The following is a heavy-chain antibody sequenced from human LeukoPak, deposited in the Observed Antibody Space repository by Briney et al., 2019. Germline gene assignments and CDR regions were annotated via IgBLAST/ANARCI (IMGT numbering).Heavy chain of an antibody. J-gene: IGHJ4*02. CDR2: IYYSGST. V-gene: IGHV4-39*07. D-gene: IGHD6-13*01. CDR1: GGSISSGSYY. Sequence: SETLSLTCTVSGGSISSGSYYWNWIRQPPGKGLEWIGSIYYSGSTYYNPSLKSRVTISVDTSKNQFSLKLSSVTAADTAVYYCAREKSIPAAGVFDYWGQGTLVTVSS. CDR3: AREKSIPAAGVFDY.